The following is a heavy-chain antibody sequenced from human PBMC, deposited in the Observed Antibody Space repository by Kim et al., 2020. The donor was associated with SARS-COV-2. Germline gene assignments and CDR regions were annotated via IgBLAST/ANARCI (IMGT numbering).Heavy chain of an antibody. CDR3: ARDSTLNYYYYYGMDV. Sequence: SETLSLTCTVSGGSISSGSYYWSWIRQPAGKGLEWIGRIYTSGSTNYNPSLKSRVTISVDTSKNQFSLKLSSVTAADTAVYYCARDSTLNYYYYYGMDVWGQGTTVTVSS. D-gene: IGHD3-3*02. CDR2: IYTSGST. CDR1: GGSISSGSYY. V-gene: IGHV4-61*02. J-gene: IGHJ6*02.